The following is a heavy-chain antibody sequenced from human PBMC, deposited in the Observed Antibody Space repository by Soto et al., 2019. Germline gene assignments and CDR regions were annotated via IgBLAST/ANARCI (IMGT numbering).Heavy chain of an antibody. CDR2: ISAYNGNT. CDR3: AREGSEKSSWYTGSYYYYYGMDV. CDR1: GYTFTSYG. V-gene: IGHV1-18*04. D-gene: IGHD6-13*01. J-gene: IGHJ6*01. Sequence: GASVKVSCKASGYTFTSYGISWVRQAPGQGLEWMGWISAYNGNTNYAQKLQGRVTMTTDTSTSTAYMELRSLRSDDTAVYYCAREGSEKSSWYTGSYYYYYGMDVWGQGTTVTVSS.